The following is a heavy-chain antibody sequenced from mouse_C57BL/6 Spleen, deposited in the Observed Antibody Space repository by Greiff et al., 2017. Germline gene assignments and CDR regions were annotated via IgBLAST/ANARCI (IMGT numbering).Heavy chain of an antibody. CDR2: IDPSDSYT. CDR3: ARSLYGNWDY. Sequence: VQLQQPGAELVMPGASVKLSCKASGYTFTSYWMHWVKQRPGQGLEWIGEIDPSDSYTNYNQQFKGKSTLTVDKSSSTAYMQLSSLTSEDSAVYYCARSLYGNWDYWGQGTTLTVSS. J-gene: IGHJ2*01. CDR1: GYTFTSYW. D-gene: IGHD2-1*01. V-gene: IGHV1-69*01.